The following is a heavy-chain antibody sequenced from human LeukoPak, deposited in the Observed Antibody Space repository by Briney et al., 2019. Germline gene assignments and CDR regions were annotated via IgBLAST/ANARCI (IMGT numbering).Heavy chain of an antibody. J-gene: IGHJ4*02. D-gene: IGHD3-16*01. Sequence: PGGSLRLSCAASGFTFSSYSMNWVRQAPGKGLEWVANIKQDGSEKYYVDSIKGRFTISRDNAKNSLYVQMNNLRAEDTAVYYCARDQGWGDYWGQGTLVTVSS. V-gene: IGHV3-7*01. CDR3: ARDQGWGDY. CDR1: GFTFSSYS. CDR2: IKQDGSEK.